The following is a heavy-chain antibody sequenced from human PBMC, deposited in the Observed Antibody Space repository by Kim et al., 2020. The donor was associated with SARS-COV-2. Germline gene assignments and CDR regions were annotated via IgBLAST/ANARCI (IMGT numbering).Heavy chain of an antibody. CDR3: ARGLGSSSNWLDP. Sequence: ASVKVSCKASGFTFTGYYIYWVRQAPGQGLEWMGRINPNSGGTDHAEKFQGRVTMTRDTSITTAYMELSRLGSDDTAVYYCARGLGSSSNWLDPWGQGTLVTVSS. D-gene: IGHD6-13*01. CDR1: GFTFTGYY. J-gene: IGHJ5*02. V-gene: IGHV1-2*06. CDR2: INPNSGGT.